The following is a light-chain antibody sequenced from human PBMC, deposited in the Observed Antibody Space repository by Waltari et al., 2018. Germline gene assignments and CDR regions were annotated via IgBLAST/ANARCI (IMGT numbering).Light chain of an antibody. V-gene: IGLV3-25*03. CDR3: QSADSSGSYRV. CDR2: KDS. CDR1: ALPTQY. Sequence: SYELTQPPSVSVSPGPTARITCSGDALPTQYAYWYQQKPGQAPVMIIYKDSESPSGSTDRFSGSSSGTTVTLTISGGQAEDEADYYCQSADSSGSYRVFGGGTKLTVL. J-gene: IGLJ2*01.